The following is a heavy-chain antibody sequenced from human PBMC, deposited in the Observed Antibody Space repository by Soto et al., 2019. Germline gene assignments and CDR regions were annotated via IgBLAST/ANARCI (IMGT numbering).Heavy chain of an antibody. CDR3: ARGLGASSSWYGDDY. D-gene: IGHD6-13*01. CDR1: GGSFSGYY. Sequence: PSETLSLTCAVSGGSFSGYYWSWIRQPPGKGLEWIGEINHSGSTNYNPSLKSRVTISVDTSKNQFSLKLSSVTAADTAVYYCARGLGASSSWYGDDYWGQGTLVTVSS. CDR2: INHSGST. V-gene: IGHV4-34*01. J-gene: IGHJ4*02.